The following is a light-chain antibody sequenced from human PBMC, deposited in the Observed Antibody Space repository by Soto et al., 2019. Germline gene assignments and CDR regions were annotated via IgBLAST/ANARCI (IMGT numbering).Light chain of an antibody. V-gene: IGKV3-20*01. CDR1: QSVSSSY. Sequence: EIVLTQSPGTPSLSQGERATLSCRASQSVSSSYLAWYQQKPGQAPRLLIYGASSRATGLPDRFSGSGSGTDFTLTISRLEPEDVAVDYCQQYGSSPLTFGGGTKVEIK. J-gene: IGKJ4*01. CDR3: QQYGSSPLT. CDR2: GAS.